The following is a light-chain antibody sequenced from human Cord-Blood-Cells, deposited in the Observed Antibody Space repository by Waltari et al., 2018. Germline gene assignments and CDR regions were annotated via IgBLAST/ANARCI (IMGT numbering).Light chain of an antibody. Sequence: EIVLTQSPGTLSLSPGERATLSCRASKSVSSSYLAWYQQKHGQAPRLLIYGASRSATGIPDRFSGSGSGTDFTLTISRLEPEDFAVYYCQQYGSSPRTFGQGTKVEIK. V-gene: IGKV3-20*01. CDR1: KSVSSSY. J-gene: IGKJ1*01. CDR2: GAS. CDR3: QQYGSSPRT.